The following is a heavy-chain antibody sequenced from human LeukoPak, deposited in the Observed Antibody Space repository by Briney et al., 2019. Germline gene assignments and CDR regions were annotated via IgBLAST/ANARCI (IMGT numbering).Heavy chain of an antibody. CDR2: IYYSGSN. V-gene: IGHV4-59*01. CDR1: GGSISSDY. CDR3: ARRRDYYDSRGYYAFDI. J-gene: IGHJ3*02. Sequence: SETLSLTCTVSGGSISSDYWTWIRQPPGKGLEWLGNIYYSGSNNYNPSLKSRVTISVDTSKNQFSLKLNSVTAADTAVYYCARRRDYYDSRGYYAFDIWGHGRMVSVSS. D-gene: IGHD3-22*01.